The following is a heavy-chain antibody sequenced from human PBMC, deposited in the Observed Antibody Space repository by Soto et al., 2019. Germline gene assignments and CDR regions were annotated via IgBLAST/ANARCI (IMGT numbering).Heavy chain of an antibody. V-gene: IGHV1-2*02. CDR1: GYTFTSYA. Sequence: AASVKVSCKSSGYTFTSYALHWVRQAPGQGLEWMGWINPNSGDTSYAQKFQGRVTMTRDTSITTAYMELSRLRSDDTAVFYCARGHCSSKSCYGSDYYYGLDVWGQGNTVTVSS. D-gene: IGHD2-2*01. J-gene: IGHJ6*02. CDR3: ARGHCSSKSCYGSDYYYGLDV. CDR2: INPNSGDT.